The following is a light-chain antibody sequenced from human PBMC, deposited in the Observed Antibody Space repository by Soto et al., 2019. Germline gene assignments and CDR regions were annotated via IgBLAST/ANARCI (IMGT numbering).Light chain of an antibody. CDR1: QSVGKY. CDR2: DAS. V-gene: IGKV3-11*01. Sequence: EIVMTQSPATLSLSPGERATLSCRASQSVGKYLVWYQQKPGQAPRLLIYDASNRATGVPARFSGGGSGPDFTLTISSLEPEDFAVYYCQQRSDWPWTFGQGTKVDIK. CDR3: QQRSDWPWT. J-gene: IGKJ1*01.